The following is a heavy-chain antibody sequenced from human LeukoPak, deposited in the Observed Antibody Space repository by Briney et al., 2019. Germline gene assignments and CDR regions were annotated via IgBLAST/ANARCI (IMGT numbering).Heavy chain of an antibody. Sequence: GGSLRLSCAGSGFSFSDYGMHWVRQAPGKELEWVALIWYDGTNKYYVDSVKGRFTISRDNSKNTVSLEMNSLRADDTAVYYCARDRYGIRRDYFDYWGQGILVTASS. D-gene: IGHD1-14*01. CDR1: GFSFSDYG. CDR3: ARDRYGIRRDYFDY. V-gene: IGHV3-33*01. CDR2: IWYDGTNK. J-gene: IGHJ4*02.